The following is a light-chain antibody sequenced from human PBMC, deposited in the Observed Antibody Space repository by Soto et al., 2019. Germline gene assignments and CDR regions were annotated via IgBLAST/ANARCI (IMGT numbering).Light chain of an antibody. CDR3: QQRCNWAPLT. CDR2: DAS. Sequence: EIGLKIPPSILSCAAMERPTLSFLSSQSVSSYLAWYQQKPGQAPRLLIYDASNRATGIQARFSGSGSGTDFTLTISSLEPEDFAVYYFQQRCNWAPLTFAQGTLLEIK. J-gene: IGKJ5*01. CDR1: QSVSSY. V-gene: IGKV3-11*01.